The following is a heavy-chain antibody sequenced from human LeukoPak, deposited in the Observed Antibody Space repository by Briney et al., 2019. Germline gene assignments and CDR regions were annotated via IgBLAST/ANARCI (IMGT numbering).Heavy chain of an antibody. CDR3: ARGSITIFGVVRDLDY. J-gene: IGHJ4*02. CDR1: GFTFSNYW. Sequence: GGSLRLSCAASGFTFSNYWMHWVRQAPGKGLEWVSRINSDGSDTSYADSVKGRFTISRDNAKNTLYLQMNSLRAEDTAVYYCARGSITIFGVVRDLDYWGQGTLVTVSS. V-gene: IGHV3-74*01. D-gene: IGHD3-3*01. CDR2: INSDGSDT.